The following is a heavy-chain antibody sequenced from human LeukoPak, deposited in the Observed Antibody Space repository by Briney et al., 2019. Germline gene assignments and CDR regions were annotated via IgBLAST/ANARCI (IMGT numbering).Heavy chain of an antibody. V-gene: IGHV4-59*08. CDR3: ARHKYSSGWPPEGAFDI. J-gene: IGHJ3*02. D-gene: IGHD6-19*01. CDR1: GRSISSYY. Sequence: PSETLSLTCTVSGRSISSYYWSWIRQPPGKGLEWIGYIYYSGSTNYNPSLKSRVTISVDTSKNQFSLKLSSVTAADTAVYYCARHKYSSGWPPEGAFDIWGQGTMVTVSS. CDR2: IYYSGST.